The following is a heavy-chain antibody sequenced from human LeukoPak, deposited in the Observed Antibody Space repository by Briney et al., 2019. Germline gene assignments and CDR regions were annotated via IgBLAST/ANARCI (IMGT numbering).Heavy chain of an antibody. CDR2: IDPSGGST. D-gene: IGHD3-22*01. Sequence: AASVKVSCKASGYTFTSYYMHWVRQAPGQGLEWMGIIDPSGGSTSYAQKFQGRVTMTRDTSTSTVYMELSSLRSEDTAVYYCARLESLNYYDSSGYFDYWGQGTLVTVSS. J-gene: IGHJ4*02. V-gene: IGHV1-46*01. CDR1: GYTFTSYY. CDR3: ARLESLNYYDSSGYFDY.